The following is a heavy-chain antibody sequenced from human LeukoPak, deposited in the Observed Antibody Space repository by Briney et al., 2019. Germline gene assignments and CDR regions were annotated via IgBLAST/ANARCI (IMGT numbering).Heavy chain of an antibody. CDR2: IYYSGST. CDR1: GGSISSYY. V-gene: IGHV4-59*08. Sequence: PSETLSLTCTVSGGSISSYYWSWIRQPPGKGLEWIGYIYYSGSTNYNPSLKSRVTISVDTSKNQFSLKLSSVTAADTAVYYCARSGGGWGGDAFDIWGQGTTVTVAS. CDR3: ARSGGGWGGDAFDI. D-gene: IGHD6-19*01. J-gene: IGHJ3*02.